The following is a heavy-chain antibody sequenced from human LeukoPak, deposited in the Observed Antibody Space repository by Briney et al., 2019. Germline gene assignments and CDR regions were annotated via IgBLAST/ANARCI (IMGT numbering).Heavy chain of an antibody. CDR2: ISGDGRRT. CDR1: GFTFDDYYA. Sequence: QTGGSLRLSCAVSGFTFDDYYAIHWVRQAPGKGLEWVSLISGDGRRTNYTDSVKGRFTISRDDTKSSLFLQMNSLTTDDTAFYYCAKDPRGPWGQGTLVTVSS. CDR3: AKDPRGP. V-gene: IGHV3-43*02. J-gene: IGHJ5*02.